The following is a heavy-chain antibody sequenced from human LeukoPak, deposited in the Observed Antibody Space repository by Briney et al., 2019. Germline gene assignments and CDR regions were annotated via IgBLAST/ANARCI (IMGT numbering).Heavy chain of an antibody. Sequence: GGSLRLSCAASGFTFSSYSMSWVRHAPGKGREWVSAISGSGGSTYYTDSVKGRFTISRDNSKNTLYLQMNSLRAEDTAVYYCAKDGYFDYWGQGTLVTVSS. CDR1: GFTFSSYS. CDR2: ISGSGGST. V-gene: IGHV3-23*01. J-gene: IGHJ4*02. CDR3: AKDGYFDY.